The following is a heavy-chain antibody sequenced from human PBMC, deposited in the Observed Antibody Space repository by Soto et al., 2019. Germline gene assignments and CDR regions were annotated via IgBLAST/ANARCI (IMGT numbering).Heavy chain of an antibody. CDR2: IIPIFGTA. CDR1: GGTFSSYA. V-gene: IGHV1-69*01. Sequence: QVQLVQSGAEVKKPGSSVKVSCKASGGTFSSYAISWVRQAPGQGLEWMGGIIPIFGTANYAQKFQGRVTITADESTSTAYMELSSLRSEDTAVYYCARVQRPHYGDYSPFDYWGQGTLVTVSS. J-gene: IGHJ4*02. CDR3: ARVQRPHYGDYSPFDY. D-gene: IGHD4-17*01.